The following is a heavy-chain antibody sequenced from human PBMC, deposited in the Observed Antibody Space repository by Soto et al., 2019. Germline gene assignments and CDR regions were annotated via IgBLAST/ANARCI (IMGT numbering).Heavy chain of an antibody. CDR3: ATMSIAARSCVGWFDP. V-gene: IGHV4-30-2*01. CDR2: IYHSGST. CDR1: GGSISRGGYS. Sequence: QLQLQESGSGLVKPSQTLSLTCAVSGGSISRGGYSWSWIRQPPGKGLEWIGYIYHSGSTYYNPSLKSRVTISVDRSKNQFSLKLSSVTAADTAVYYCATMSIAARSCVGWFDPWGQGTLVTVSS. J-gene: IGHJ5*02. D-gene: IGHD6-6*01.